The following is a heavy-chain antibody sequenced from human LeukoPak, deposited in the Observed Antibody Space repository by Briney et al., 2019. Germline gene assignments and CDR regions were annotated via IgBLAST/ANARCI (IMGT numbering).Heavy chain of an antibody. CDR2: INHSGST. Sequence: SETLSLTCTVSGGSISSYYWSWIRQPPGKGLEWIGEINHSGSTNYNPSLKSRVTISVDTSKNQFSLKLSSVTAADTAVYYCARGERWFDPWGQGTLVTVSS. CDR1: GGSISSYY. CDR3: ARGERWFDP. J-gene: IGHJ5*02. V-gene: IGHV4-34*01.